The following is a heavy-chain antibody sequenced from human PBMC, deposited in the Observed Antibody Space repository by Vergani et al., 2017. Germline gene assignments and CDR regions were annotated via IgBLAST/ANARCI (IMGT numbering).Heavy chain of an antibody. V-gene: IGHV3-23*01. Sequence: EVQLLESGGGLVQPGGSLRLSCAASGFTFSSYAMSWVRQAPGKGLEWVSAISGSGGSTFYADSVKGRFTISRDKSKNTLYLQMNSRRAEDTAVYYCAKGGGSGFYHEYFQHWDQGTLVTVSS. D-gene: IGHD6-19*01. J-gene: IGHJ1*01. CDR3: AKGGGSGFYHEYFQH. CDR1: GFTFSSYA. CDR2: ISGSGGST.